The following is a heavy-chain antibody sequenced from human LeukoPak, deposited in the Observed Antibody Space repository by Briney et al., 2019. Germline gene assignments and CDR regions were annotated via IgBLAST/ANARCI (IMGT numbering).Heavy chain of an antibody. CDR1: GGSISSYY. CDR3: ARHAGIAAPPGY. V-gene: IGHV4-59*01. CDR2: IYYSGST. D-gene: IGHD6-6*01. Sequence: SETLSLTCTVSGGSISSYYWTWIRQPPGKGLEWIGYIYYSGSTNYNPSLKSRVTISVDTSKNQFSLKLSSVTAADTAVYYCARHAGIAAPPGYWGQGTLVTVSS. J-gene: IGHJ4*02.